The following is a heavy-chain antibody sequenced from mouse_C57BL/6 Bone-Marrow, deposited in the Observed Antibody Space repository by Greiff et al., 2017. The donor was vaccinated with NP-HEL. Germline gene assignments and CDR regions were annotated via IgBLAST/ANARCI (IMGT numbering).Heavy chain of an antibody. Sequence: EVKLMESGGGLVQPGGSLKLSCAASGFTFSDYGMAWVRQAPRKGPEWVAFISNLAYSIYYADTVTGRFTISRENAKNTLYLEMSSLRSEDTAMYYCARQGYYGSTPYYAMDYWGQGTSVTVSS. CDR2: ISNLAYSI. CDR1: GFTFSDYG. V-gene: IGHV5-15*01. D-gene: IGHD1-1*01. CDR3: ARQGYYGSTPYYAMDY. J-gene: IGHJ4*01.